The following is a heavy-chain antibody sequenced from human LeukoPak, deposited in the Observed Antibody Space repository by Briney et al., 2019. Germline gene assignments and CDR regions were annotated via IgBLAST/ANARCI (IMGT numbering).Heavy chain of an antibody. CDR2: MNANSGNT. V-gene: IGHV1-8*03. CDR3: ARGASRSFDH. CDR1: GYTFTGYY. J-gene: IGHJ4*02. Sequence: EASVKVSCKASGYTFTGYYVHWVRQASGQGLEWMGWMNANSGNTGYVQKFQGRVTFTRNPSISTAYMELSSLRSQDTAMYYCARGASRSFDHWGQGTPVIVSS.